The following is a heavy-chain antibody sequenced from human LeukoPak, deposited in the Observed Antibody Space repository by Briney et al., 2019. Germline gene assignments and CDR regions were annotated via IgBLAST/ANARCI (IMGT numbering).Heavy chain of an antibody. CDR2: IYYSGST. V-gene: IGHV4-59*01. CDR3: ASAPLLPITMVRGVTSYYYMDV. D-gene: IGHD3-10*01. CDR1: GGSISSYY. J-gene: IGHJ6*03. Sequence: SETLSLTCTASGGSISSYYWSWIRQPPGKGLEWIGYIYYSGSTNYNPSLKSRVTISVDTSKNQFSLKLSSVTAADTAVYYCASAPLLPITMVRGVTSYYYMDVWGKGTTVTVSS.